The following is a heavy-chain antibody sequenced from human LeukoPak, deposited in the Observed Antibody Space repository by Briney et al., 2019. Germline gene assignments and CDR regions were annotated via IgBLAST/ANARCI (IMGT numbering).Heavy chain of an antibody. CDR3: AGGLLGCGGGSCYPTDY. V-gene: IGHV3-30*02. Sequence: GGSLRLSCAASGLTFSTYGMHWVRQTPGKGLEWVAFIRYDGNNKYYADSVKGRFTISRDNSKNTLYLQMNSLRIEDTALYYCAGGLLGCGGGSCYPTDYWGQGTLVTVS. CDR2: IRYDGNNK. J-gene: IGHJ4*02. D-gene: IGHD2-15*01. CDR1: GLTFSTYG.